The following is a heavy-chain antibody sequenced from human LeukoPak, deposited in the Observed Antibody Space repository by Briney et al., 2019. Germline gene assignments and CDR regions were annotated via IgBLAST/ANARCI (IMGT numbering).Heavy chain of an antibody. CDR3: GRAFPPLRTSSAGDL. Sequence: GGSLRLSCSASGFTFSDYDMNWIRQAPGKGLEWISAISGRSSHTYYGDSVKGRFSISRDNAKNLLYLQMNGLGAEDTSVYYCGRAFPPLRTSSAGDLWGQGTLVTVSS. D-gene: IGHD3-16*01. CDR2: ISGRSSHT. J-gene: IGHJ4*02. V-gene: IGHV3-21*06. CDR1: GFTFSDYD.